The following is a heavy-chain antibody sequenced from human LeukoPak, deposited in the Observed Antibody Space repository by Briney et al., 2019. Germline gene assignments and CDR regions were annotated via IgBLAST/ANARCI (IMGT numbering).Heavy chain of an antibody. J-gene: IGHJ4*02. CDR3: ARGFSRIDY. CDR2: MSHDGSNE. CDR1: GFIFSNYV. V-gene: IGHV3-30-3*01. Sequence: GGSLRLSCAGSGFIFSNYVMHWVRQAPGKGREWVALMSHDGSNEYYADSVKGRFTISRDNAKNSLYLQMNSLRDEDTAVYYCARGFSRIDYWGQGTLATVSS.